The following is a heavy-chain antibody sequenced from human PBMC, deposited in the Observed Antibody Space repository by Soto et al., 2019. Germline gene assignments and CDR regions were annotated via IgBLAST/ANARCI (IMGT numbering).Heavy chain of an antibody. CDR2: ISSSSSTI. V-gene: IGHV3-48*02. J-gene: IGHJ6*02. CDR1: GFTFSSYS. Sequence: EVQLVESGGGLVQPGGSLRLSCAASGFTFSSYSMNWVRQAPGKGLEWVSYISSSSSTIYYADSVKGRFTISRDNAKNSLYLQMNSLRDEDTAVYYCARVPLLQSPYYYYGTDVWGQGTTVTVSS. D-gene: IGHD2-15*01. CDR3: ARVPLLQSPYYYYGTDV.